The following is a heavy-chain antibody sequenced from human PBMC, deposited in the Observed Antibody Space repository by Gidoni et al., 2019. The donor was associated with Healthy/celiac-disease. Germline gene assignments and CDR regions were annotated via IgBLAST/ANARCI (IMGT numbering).Heavy chain of an antibody. CDR3: ARGRMVRGVIQN. J-gene: IGHJ1*01. D-gene: IGHD3-10*01. V-gene: IGHV4-34*01. CDR2: INHSGST. CDR1: GWSFSGYY. Sequence: QVQLQQWGAGLLTPSETLSLTCAVYGWSFSGYYWSWIRQPPGKGLEWIGEINHSGSTNYNPSLKSRVTISVDTSKNQCSLKLSSVTAADTAVYYCARGRMVRGVIQNWGQGTLVTVSS.